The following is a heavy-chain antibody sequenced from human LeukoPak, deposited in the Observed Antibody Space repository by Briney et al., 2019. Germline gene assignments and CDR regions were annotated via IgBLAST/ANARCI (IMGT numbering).Heavy chain of an antibody. CDR3: AKDLYGSGWTFEY. V-gene: IGHV3-23*01. CDR1: GFTFSNYA. J-gene: IGHJ4*02. D-gene: IGHD6-19*01. Sequence: TGGSLRLSCAASGFTFSNYAMSWVRQAPGKGLEWVSAISNGGSSAYYADSVQGRFTISRDNSKNTLYLQMNSLRAEDTAIYYCAKDLYGSGWTFEYWGQGALVTVSS. CDR2: ISNGGSSA.